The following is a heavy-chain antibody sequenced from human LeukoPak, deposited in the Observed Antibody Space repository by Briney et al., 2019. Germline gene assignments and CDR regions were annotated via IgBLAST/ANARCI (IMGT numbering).Heavy chain of an antibody. D-gene: IGHD2-15*01. J-gene: IGHJ4*02. V-gene: IGHV3-23*01. Sequence: GGALRLSCAASGFTFSSYGMSWVRQAPGKGLEWVSAISGSGGSTYYADSMKGRFTISRDNSKNTLYLQMNSLRAEDTAVYYCAKTLGYCSGGSCYSGVIDYWGQGTLVTVSS. CDR2: ISGSGGST. CDR3: AKTLGYCSGGSCYSGVIDY. CDR1: GFTFSSYG.